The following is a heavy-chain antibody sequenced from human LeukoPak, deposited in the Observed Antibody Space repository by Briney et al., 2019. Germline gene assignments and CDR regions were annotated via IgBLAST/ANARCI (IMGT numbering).Heavy chain of an antibody. CDR2: MNPNSGNT. V-gene: IGHV1-8*01. CDR1: GYTFTSYD. J-gene: IGHJ3*02. Sequence: GASVTVSCKASGYTFTSYDINWVRQAPGQGLEWMGWMNPNSGNTGYAQKFQGRVTVTRNTSISTAYMELSSLRSEDTAVYYCARGFSKDAFDIWGQGTMVTVSS. CDR3: ARGFSKDAFDI. D-gene: IGHD2/OR15-2a*01.